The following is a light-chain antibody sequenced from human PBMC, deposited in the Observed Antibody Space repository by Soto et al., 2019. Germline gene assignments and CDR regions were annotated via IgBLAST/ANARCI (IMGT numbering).Light chain of an antibody. CDR3: SSYAGXRYV. CDR1: SSDVCGYNY. Sequence: QSLLTQPPSASGSPGQSVTISCTGTSSDVCGYNYFSWYQHHPGKAPKLMIYEVSKRPSGVPDRFSGSKSVNTASLTVSGHQAEAEADYYSSSYAGXRYVLGTGTKVXV. CDR2: EVS. J-gene: IGLJ1*01. V-gene: IGLV2-8*01.